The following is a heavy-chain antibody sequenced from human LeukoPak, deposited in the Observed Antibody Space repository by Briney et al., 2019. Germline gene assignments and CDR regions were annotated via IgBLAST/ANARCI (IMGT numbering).Heavy chain of an antibody. CDR1: GGSISSNSYD. Sequence: PSETLSLTCTVSGGSISSNSYDWGWIRQPRGKGLEWIGRMYYSGSTYYNPSLKSRFTMSVETAKNRFSLKLTSVTAADTALYYCAREVGQYSSGWLSSEYYFDSWGQGTLVAVSP. CDR2: MYYSGST. V-gene: IGHV4-39*07. J-gene: IGHJ4*02. CDR3: AREVGQYSSGWLSSEYYFDS. D-gene: IGHD6-19*01.